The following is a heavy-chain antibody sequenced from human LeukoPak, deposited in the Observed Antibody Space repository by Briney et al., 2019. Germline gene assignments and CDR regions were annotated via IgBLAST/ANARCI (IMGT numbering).Heavy chain of an antibody. CDR3: ARVDGYCSGGSCSPRHYYYGMDV. CDR1: GYTFTGYY. Sequence: ASVKVSCKASGYTFTGYYMHWVRQAPGQGLEWMGWINPNSGGTNYAQKFQGRVTMTRDTSVSTAYMELSRLRSEDTAVYYCARVDGYCSGGSCSPRHYYYGMDVWGQGTTVTVSS. J-gene: IGHJ6*02. CDR2: INPNSGGT. D-gene: IGHD2-15*01. V-gene: IGHV1-2*02.